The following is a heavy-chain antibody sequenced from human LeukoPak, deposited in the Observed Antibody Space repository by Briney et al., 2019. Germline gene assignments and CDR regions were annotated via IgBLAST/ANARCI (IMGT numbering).Heavy chain of an antibody. J-gene: IGHJ3*02. CDR2: IKSDGSST. D-gene: IGHD6-13*01. Sequence: GGSLRLSCAASGFTFSSYWMHWVRQAPGKGLVWVSRIKSDGSSTSYADSVKRRFTISRDNAKNTLYLQMNSLRAEDTAVYYCARVAAASGAFDIWGQGTMVTVSS. CDR3: ARVAAASGAFDI. V-gene: IGHV3-74*01. CDR1: GFTFSSYW.